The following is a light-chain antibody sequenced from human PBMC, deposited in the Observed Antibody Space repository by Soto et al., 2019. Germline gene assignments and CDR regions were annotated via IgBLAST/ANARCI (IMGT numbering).Light chain of an antibody. CDR1: QSVGTF. CDR2: GAS. Sequence: EVVLTHSPATLSLTPGERATLSSRASQSVGTFLLWYQHKPGQAPRLLIYGASSRATGVPARFSGSGSGTDFTLTISSLEPEDFAVYYCQQRNSWSFGQGTKVDIK. J-gene: IGKJ1*01. CDR3: QQRNSWS. V-gene: IGKV3-11*01.